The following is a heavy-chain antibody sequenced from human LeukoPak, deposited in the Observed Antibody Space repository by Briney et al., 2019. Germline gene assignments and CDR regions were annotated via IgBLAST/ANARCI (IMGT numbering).Heavy chain of an antibody. Sequence: SETLSLTCAVFGGSFSTYYVHWIRQPPGKGLEWIGEIDQSGSTKYNPSLKSRVTLSIDTSKNQFSLNLNSVTAADTAVYYCVIFIMAASTTDYWGQGTRATVSS. V-gene: IGHV4-34*01. CDR1: GGSFSTYY. J-gene: IGHJ4*02. CDR2: IDQSGST. D-gene: IGHD2-8*01. CDR3: VIFIMAASTTDY.